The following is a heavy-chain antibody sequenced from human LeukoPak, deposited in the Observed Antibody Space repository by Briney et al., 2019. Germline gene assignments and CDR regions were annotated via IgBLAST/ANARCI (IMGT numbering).Heavy chain of an antibody. Sequence: SETLSLTCAVYGGSFSGYYWSWIRQPPGKGLEWIGEINHSGSTNYNSSLKSRVTISVDTSKNQFSLKLSSVTAADTAVYYCASSALEASQTSGYAPQRKNWFDPWGQGTLVTVSS. J-gene: IGHJ5*02. CDR1: GGSFSGYY. V-gene: IGHV4-34*01. CDR3: ASSALEASQTSGYAPQRKNWFDP. D-gene: IGHD2-15*01. CDR2: INHSGST.